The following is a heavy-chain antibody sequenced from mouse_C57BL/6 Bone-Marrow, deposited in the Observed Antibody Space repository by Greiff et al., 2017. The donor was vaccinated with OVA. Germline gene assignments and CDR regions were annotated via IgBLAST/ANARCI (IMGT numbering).Heavy chain of an antibody. CDR2: IDPETGGT. CDR1: GYTFTDYE. Sequence: VQLVESGAELVRPGASVTLSCKASGYTFTDYEMHWVKQTPVHGLEWIGAIDPETGGTAYNQKFKGKAILTADKSSSTAYMELRSLTSEDSAVYYCVRYCYAMDYWGQGTSVTVSS. D-gene: IGHD1-1*01. V-gene: IGHV1-15*01. J-gene: IGHJ4*01. CDR3: VRYCYAMDY.